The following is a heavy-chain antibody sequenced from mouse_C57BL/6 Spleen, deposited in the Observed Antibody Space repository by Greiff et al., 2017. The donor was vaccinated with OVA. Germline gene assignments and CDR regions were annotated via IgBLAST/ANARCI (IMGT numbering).Heavy chain of an antibody. J-gene: IGHJ3*01. Sequence: VQLQQSGAELVKPGASVKLSCKASGYTFTEYTIHWVKQRPGQGLEWIGWFYPGSGSITYNEKFKDKATLTADKSSSTVYMELSRLTSDDTAVYFCARHGDLMYYVYSFAYWGQGTLVTVSA. CDR1: GYTFTEYT. CDR2: FYPGSGSI. V-gene: IGHV1-62-2*01. D-gene: IGHD2-2*01. CDR3: ARHGDLMYYVYSFAY.